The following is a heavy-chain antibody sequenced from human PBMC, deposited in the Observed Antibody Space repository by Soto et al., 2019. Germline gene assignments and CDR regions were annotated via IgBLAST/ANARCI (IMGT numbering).Heavy chain of an antibody. CDR3: ARDYYYYIDV. CDR2: IKQDGSEK. CDR1: GFIFSSYW. Sequence: MVESGGGLVQPGGSLRLSCAASGFIFSSYWMTWVRQAPGKGLEWVANIKQDGSEKHYVDSVKGRFTISRDNAKKSLYLQMDSLRFEYTAVYYCARDYYYYIDVWGKGTTVTVSS. J-gene: IGHJ6*03. V-gene: IGHV3-7*01.